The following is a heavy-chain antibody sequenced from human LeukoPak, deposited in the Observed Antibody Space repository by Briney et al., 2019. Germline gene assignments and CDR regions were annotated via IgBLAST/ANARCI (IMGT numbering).Heavy chain of an antibody. J-gene: IGHJ3*02. CDR3: ARVRQPWAIVVVVATQGDYAFDI. CDR2: INPNSGGT. CDR1: GYTFTGYY. Sequence: GASVKVSCKASGYTFTGYYMHWVRQAPGQGLEWMGWINPNSGGTNYAQKFQGRVTMTRDTSISTAYMELSRLRSDDTAVYYCARVRQPWAIVVVVATQGDYAFDIWGQGTMVTVSS. D-gene: IGHD2-15*01. V-gene: IGHV1-2*02.